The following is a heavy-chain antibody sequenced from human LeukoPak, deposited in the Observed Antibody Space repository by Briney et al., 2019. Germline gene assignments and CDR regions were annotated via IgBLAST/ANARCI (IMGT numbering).Heavy chain of an antibody. D-gene: IGHD3/OR15-3a*01. CDR2: ISYDGSNK. Sequence: GGSLRLSCAASGFTFSSYGMHWVRQAPGKGLEWVAVISYDGSNKYYADSVKGRFTISRDNSKNTLYLQMNSLRAEDTAVYYCAKSAKGALWFFIDYWGQGTLVTVSS. CDR3: AKSAKGALWFFIDY. V-gene: IGHV3-30*18. CDR1: GFTFSSYG. J-gene: IGHJ4*02.